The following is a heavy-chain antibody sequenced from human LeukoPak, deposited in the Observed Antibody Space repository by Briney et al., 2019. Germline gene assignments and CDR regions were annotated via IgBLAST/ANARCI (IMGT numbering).Heavy chain of an antibody. Sequence: SETLSLTCAVYGGSFSGYYWSWIRQPPGKGLEWIGEINHSGSTNYNPSLKSRVTISVDTSKNQFSMKLSSVTAADTALYYCARGRLHDYWGQGTLVTVSS. CDR2: INHSGST. J-gene: IGHJ4*02. CDR3: ARGRLHDY. D-gene: IGHD5-24*01. V-gene: IGHV4-34*01. CDR1: GGSFSGYY.